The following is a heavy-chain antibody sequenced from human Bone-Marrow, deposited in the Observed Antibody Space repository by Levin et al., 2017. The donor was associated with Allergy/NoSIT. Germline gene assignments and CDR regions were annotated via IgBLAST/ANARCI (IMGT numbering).Heavy chain of an antibody. J-gene: IGHJ4*02. CDR3: ARRIRGGPFDY. D-gene: IGHD2/OR15-2a*01. CDR1: GGSFTGHF. CDR2: IFHNEDT. Sequence: SETLSLTCAVYGGSFTGHFWSWVRQPPGKGLEWIGEIFHNEDTNYIPSHCNPSLKSRVTMSLDTPKNQFSLKLTSVTAADTAVYYCARRIRGGPFDYWGQGTLVTVSS. V-gene: IGHV4-34*12.